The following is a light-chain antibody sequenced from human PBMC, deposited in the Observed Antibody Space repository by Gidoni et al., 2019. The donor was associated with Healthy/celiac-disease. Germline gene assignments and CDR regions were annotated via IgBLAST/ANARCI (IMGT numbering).Light chain of an antibody. CDR2: EVS. CDR1: SSDVGGYNY. J-gene: IGLJ1*01. V-gene: IGLV2-14*01. CDR3: SSYTSSSTPYV. Sequence: PGQSITISCTGTSSDVGGYNYVSWYQQHPGKAPKLMIYEVSNRPSGVSNRFSGSKSGNTASLTISGLQAEDEADYYCSSYTSSSTPYVFGTGTKVT.